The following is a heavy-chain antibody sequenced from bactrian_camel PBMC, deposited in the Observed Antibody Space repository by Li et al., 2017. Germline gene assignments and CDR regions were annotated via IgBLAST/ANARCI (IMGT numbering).Heavy chain of an antibody. CDR1: GVTFSSYA. Sequence: DVQLVESGGGLVQPGGSLRLSCAASGVTFSSYAMHWVRQAPGKGLEWVSRINNGGSSTYTYYADSLKGRFTISRDNAKNTLYLQLNTLKTEDTAMYYCAKGYNMDYWGKGTQVTVS. V-gene: IGHV3S31*01. CDR2: INNGGSSTYT. J-gene: IGHJ7*01. D-gene: IGHD2*01.